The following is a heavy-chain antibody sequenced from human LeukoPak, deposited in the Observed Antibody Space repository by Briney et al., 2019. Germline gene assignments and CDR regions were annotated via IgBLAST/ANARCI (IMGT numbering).Heavy chain of an antibody. V-gene: IGHV3-23*01. CDR1: GFTFSSYA. CDR3: ARYKLAGSPLFDY. D-gene: IGHD6-19*01. Sequence: GGSLRLSCAASGFTFSSYAMTWVRQAPGKGLEWVSAISGSGDSTHYADSVKGRFTISRDNSKNTLYLQMNSLRAEDTAVYYCARYKLAGSPLFDYWGQGTLVAVSS. J-gene: IGHJ4*02. CDR2: ISGSGDST.